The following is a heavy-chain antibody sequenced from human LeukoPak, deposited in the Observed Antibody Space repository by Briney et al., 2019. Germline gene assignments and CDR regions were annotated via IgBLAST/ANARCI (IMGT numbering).Heavy chain of an antibody. CDR2: ISGSGGST. J-gene: IGHJ4*02. CDR1: GFTFSSYA. Sequence: GGSLRLSCAASGFTFSSYAMSWVRQAPGKGLEWVSAISGSGGSTYYADSVKGRFTISRDNSKNTLYLQVNSLRAEDTAVYYCAKDDIVATIFDYWGQGTLVTVSS. CDR3: AKDDIVATIFDY. D-gene: IGHD5-12*01. V-gene: IGHV3-23*01.